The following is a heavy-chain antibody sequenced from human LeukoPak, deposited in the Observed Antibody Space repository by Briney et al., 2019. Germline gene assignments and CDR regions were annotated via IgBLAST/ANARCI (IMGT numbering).Heavy chain of an antibody. CDR3: ARDPASDAFDI. CDR1: GFTFSGYS. Sequence: GGSLRLSCAASGFTFSGYSMNWVRQAPGKGLEWVSSISMGSSYIKHADSVKGRFSISRDNAQNSLYLQMNSLRAEDTAVYYCARDPASDAFDIWGQGTVVTVSS. J-gene: IGHJ3*02. V-gene: IGHV3-21*01. CDR2: ISMGSSYI.